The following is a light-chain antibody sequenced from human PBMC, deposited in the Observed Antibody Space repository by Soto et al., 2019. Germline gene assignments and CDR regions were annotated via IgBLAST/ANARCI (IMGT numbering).Light chain of an antibody. Sequence: DIQMTQSPSTLSASVGDRVTITFPASQSISSWLAWYQQKPGKAPKLLIYKASSLESGVPSRFSGSGSGTEFTLTISSLQPDDFATYYCEQYNSYPRTFGQGTKV. CDR1: QSISSW. J-gene: IGKJ1*01. CDR3: EQYNSYPRT. CDR2: KAS. V-gene: IGKV1-5*03.